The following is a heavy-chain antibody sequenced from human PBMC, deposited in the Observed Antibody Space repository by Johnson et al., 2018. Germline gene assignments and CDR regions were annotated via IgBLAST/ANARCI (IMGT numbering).Heavy chain of an antibody. CDR2: IGGRGGDT. CDR1: GFTFSNYV. J-gene: IGHJ4*02. CDR3: AKAYCSGGSCYSWGVYFDN. Sequence: VQLVESGGGVVQPGRSLRLSCAASGFTFSNYVMGWVRQAPGKGLEWVSAIGGRGGDTYSADSVKGRFTSSRDNSRNTLYLQMNSLRAEDTAIYYCAKAYCSGGSCYSWGVYFDNWGQGTLVTVSS. D-gene: IGHD2-15*01. V-gene: IGHV3-23*04.